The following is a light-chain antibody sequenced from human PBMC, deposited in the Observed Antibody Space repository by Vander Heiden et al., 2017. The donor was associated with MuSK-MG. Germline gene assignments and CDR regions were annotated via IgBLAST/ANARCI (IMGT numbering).Light chain of an antibody. CDR2: EAS. Sequence: EIVLTQSPAPLSLSPGARATLSCRASQSISRYLAWYQQKPGQAPRLLIYEASNRATDIPARFSGSGSGTDFTLTISSLAPEDVAVYYCQQRSNWHRTFGQGTKLEIK. V-gene: IGKV3-11*01. J-gene: IGKJ2*01. CDR1: QSISRY. CDR3: QQRSNWHRT.